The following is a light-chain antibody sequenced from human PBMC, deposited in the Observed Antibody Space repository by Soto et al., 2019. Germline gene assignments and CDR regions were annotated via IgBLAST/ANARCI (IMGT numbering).Light chain of an antibody. Sequence: EIVLTQSPATLSLSPGERATLSCRASQRVSSYLAWYQQKPGQAPRLLIYDASNRATGIPARFSGSGSWTDFTLTIRSLEPEDFAVYYCQQRSNWPLTFGGGTKVEIK. CDR2: DAS. J-gene: IGKJ4*01. CDR3: QQRSNWPLT. V-gene: IGKV3-11*01. CDR1: QRVSSY.